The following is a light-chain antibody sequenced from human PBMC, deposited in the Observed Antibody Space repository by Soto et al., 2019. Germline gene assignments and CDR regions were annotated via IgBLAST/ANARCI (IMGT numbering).Light chain of an antibody. CDR2: AAS. V-gene: IGKV1-12*01. J-gene: IGKJ4*01. CDR3: QQSNSFPLT. Sequence: DIQMTQSPSSVSASVGDRVTITCRASQDISRWLAWYQQKPGKAPKLLMYAASSLQSGVPSRFSGSGSGTDFTLTISSLQPEDFATYYCQQSNSFPLTFGGGTKVEIK. CDR1: QDISRW.